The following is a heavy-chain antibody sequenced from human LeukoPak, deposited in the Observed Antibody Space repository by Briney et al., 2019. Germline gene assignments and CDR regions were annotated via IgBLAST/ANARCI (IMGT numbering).Heavy chain of an antibody. CDR3: ARDLGSGMFGMDV. D-gene: IGHD3-10*01. CDR1: GFTFSSYW. CDR2: IYSGGST. J-gene: IGHJ6*02. Sequence: GGSLRLSCAASGFTFSSYWMHWVRQAPGKGLEWVSVIYSGGSTYYADSVKGRFTISRDNSKNTLYLQMNSLRAEDTAVYYCARDLGSGMFGMDVWGQGTTVTVSS. V-gene: IGHV3-53*01.